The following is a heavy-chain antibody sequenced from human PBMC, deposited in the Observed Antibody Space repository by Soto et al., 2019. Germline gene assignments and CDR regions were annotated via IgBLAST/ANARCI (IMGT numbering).Heavy chain of an antibody. D-gene: IGHD7-27*01. Sequence: QVQLQESGPVLMKPSQTLSLTCTVADASFSNTDYYWSWLRQPPGKGLEWIGYIWHNGGTYYNPSLKSRVAISLDTSKSHFSLRLNSVTAADTAVYYCAVGHWEYWFDTWGQGALFNVSS. CDR3: AVGHWEYWFDT. V-gene: IGHV4-30-4*01. J-gene: IGHJ5*02. CDR1: DASFSNTDYY. CDR2: IWHNGGT.